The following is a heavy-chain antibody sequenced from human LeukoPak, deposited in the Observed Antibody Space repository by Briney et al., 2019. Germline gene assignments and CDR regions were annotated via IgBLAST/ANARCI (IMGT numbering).Heavy chain of an antibody. V-gene: IGHV4-34*01. CDR1: GGSFSAYY. Sequence: SDTLSLTCAVYGGSFSAYYWSWIRQPPGKGLEWIGEINHSGTTNYNPSLKSRVTISLDTSKNQFFLRLSSVTAADTAVYYCARFRTFDYWGQGTLVTVPS. J-gene: IGHJ4*02. CDR3: ARFRTFDY. CDR2: INHSGTT.